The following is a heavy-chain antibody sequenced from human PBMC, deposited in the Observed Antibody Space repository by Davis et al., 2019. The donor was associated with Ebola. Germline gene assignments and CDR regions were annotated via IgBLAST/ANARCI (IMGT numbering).Heavy chain of an antibody. CDR1: GFTFSSYS. J-gene: IGHJ6*03. D-gene: IGHD4-11*01. V-gene: IGHV3-21*01. Sequence: GESLKISCAASGFTFSSYSMNWVRQAPGKGLEWVSSISSSSSYIYYADSVKGRFTISRDNAKNSLYLQMNSLRAEDTAVYYCARSTVTNYYYYYYMDVWGKGTTVTVSS. CDR2: ISSSSSYI. CDR3: ARSTVTNYYYYYYMDV.